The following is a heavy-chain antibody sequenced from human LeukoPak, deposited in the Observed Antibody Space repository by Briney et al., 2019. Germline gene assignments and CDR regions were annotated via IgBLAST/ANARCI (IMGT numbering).Heavy chain of an antibody. CDR1: GYTFTNYW. D-gene: IGHD6-19*01. J-gene: IGHJ5*02. V-gene: IGHV5-51*01. Sequence: RGESFKISCKGSGYTFTNYWIAWVRQMPGKGLEWMGIIYPGDSETRYSPSFRGQVTISADKSISTAYLQWSSLKASDTAMYYCARRGGTSGWSKEIPRWNWFDPWGQGTLVTVSS. CDR3: ARRGGTSGWSKEIPRWNWFDP. CDR2: IYPGDSET.